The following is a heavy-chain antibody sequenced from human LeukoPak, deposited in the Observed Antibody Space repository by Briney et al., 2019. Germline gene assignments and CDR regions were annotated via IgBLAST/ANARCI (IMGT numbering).Heavy chain of an antibody. CDR1: GGSISSSSYY. CDR2: IYYSGST. Sequence: SETLSLTCTVSGGSISSSSYYWGWIRQLPGKELEWIGSIYYSGSTYYNPSLKSRVTISVDTSKNQFSLKLSSVTAADTAVYYCARTPFRITIFGVNWFDPWGQGTLVTVSS. J-gene: IGHJ5*02. D-gene: IGHD3-3*01. V-gene: IGHV4-39*01. CDR3: ARTPFRITIFGVNWFDP.